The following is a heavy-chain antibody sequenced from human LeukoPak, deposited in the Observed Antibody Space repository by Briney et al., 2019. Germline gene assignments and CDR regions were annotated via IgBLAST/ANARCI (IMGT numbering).Heavy chain of an antibody. Sequence: PGGSLRLSCAASGFTFSRSGMSWVRQPPGKGLEWIGEINHSGSTNYNPSLKSRVTISVDTSKNQFSLKLSSVTAADTAVYYCARHSGGTYYVNFDPWGQGTLVTVSS. CDR3: ARHSGGTYYVNFDP. J-gene: IGHJ5*02. CDR2: INHSGST. CDR1: GFTFSRSG. V-gene: IGHV4-34*01. D-gene: IGHD1-26*01.